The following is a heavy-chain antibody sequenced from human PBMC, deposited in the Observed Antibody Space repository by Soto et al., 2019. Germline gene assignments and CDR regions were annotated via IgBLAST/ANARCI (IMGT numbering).Heavy chain of an antibody. D-gene: IGHD4-17*01. CDR1: GFTFRSHR. Sequence: EVQLVESGGGLVQPGGSLRVSCAASGFTFRSHRIHWGRKAPGKGLEWVSRIDTDGGGTSYADSVKCRFIISTDSAENRVYLQLNGLRVEDTAGYYCATVFDVWGQGTLVTVSS. CDR2: IDTDGGGT. J-gene: IGHJ4*02. CDR3: ATVFDV. V-gene: IGHV3-74*01.